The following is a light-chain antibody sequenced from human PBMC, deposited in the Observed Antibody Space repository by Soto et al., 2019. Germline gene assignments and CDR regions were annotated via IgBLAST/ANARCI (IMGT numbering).Light chain of an antibody. CDR3: SSYASSSTVI. CDR1: SSDVGAYNY. J-gene: IGLJ2*01. CDR2: DVS. Sequence: QSALTQPASVSGSPGQSITISCTGTSSDVGAYNYVSWYQQHPVKAPKLMIYDVSSRPSGISNRFSGSKSGNTASLTISGVQAEDEADDYCSSYASSSTVIFGGGTKLTVL. V-gene: IGLV2-14*01.